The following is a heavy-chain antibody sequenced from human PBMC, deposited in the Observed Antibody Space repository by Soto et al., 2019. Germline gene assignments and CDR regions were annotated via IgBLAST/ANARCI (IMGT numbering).Heavy chain of an antibody. V-gene: IGHV3-7*04. D-gene: IGHD3-9*01. CDR2: IKEDGSEK. Sequence: EVQLVESGGGLVQSGGSLRLSCEASGFSFITYWMNWVRQAPGKGLEWVASIKEDGSEKQYVDSVKGRFIISRDNAKNSLYLQMNSLREEDTAVYYCVRARSGSFALWGQGTLVIVSS. J-gene: IGHJ4*02. CDR1: GFSFITYW. CDR3: VRARSGSFAL.